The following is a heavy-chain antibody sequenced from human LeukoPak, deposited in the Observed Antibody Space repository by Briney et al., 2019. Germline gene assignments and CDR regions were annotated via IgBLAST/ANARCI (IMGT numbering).Heavy chain of an antibody. V-gene: IGHV3-30*18. CDR3: AKDTGSTSWHTFDS. D-gene: IGHD2-2*01. CDR2: ISYDGSNK. CDR1: GFTFSSYG. Sequence: GGSLRLSCVASGFTFSSYGMHWVRQAPGKGLEWVVVISYDGSNKYYADSVKGRSTISRDNSKNTLYLEMNSLRTEDTAVYYCAKDTGSTSWHTFDSWGQGTLVTVSS. J-gene: IGHJ4*02.